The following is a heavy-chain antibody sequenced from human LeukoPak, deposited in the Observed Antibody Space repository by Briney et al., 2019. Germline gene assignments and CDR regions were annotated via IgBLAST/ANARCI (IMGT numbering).Heavy chain of an antibody. CDR2: IIPIFGTA. D-gene: IGHD3-10*01. CDR3: ARDLDYYGSKWFDP. J-gene: IGHJ5*02. V-gene: IGHV1-69*13. CDR1: RGTFSSYA. Sequence: SVKVSCKASRGTFSSYAISWVRQAPGQGLEWMGGIIPIFGTANYAQKFQGRVTITADESTSTAYMELSSLRSEDTAVYYCARDLDYYGSKWFDPWGQGTLVTVSS.